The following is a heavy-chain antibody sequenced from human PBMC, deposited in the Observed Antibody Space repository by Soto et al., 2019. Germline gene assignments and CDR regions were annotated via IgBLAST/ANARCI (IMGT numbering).Heavy chain of an antibody. V-gene: IGHV3-23*01. CDR1: GFTFSSYA. CDR3: VGYYGSGSYFKPFDY. CDR2: ISGSGGST. D-gene: IGHD3-10*01. J-gene: IGHJ4*02. Sequence: GGSLRLSCAASGFTFSSYAMSWVRQAPGKGLEWVSAISGSGGSTYYADSVKGRFTISRDNSKNTLYLQMNSLRAEDTAVYYCVGYYGSGSYFKPFDYWGQGTLVTVSS.